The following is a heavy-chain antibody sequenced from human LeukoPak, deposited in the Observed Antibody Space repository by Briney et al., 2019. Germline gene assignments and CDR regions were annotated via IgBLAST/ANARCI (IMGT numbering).Heavy chain of an antibody. Sequence: GGSLRLSCAASGFTFSSYWMHWVRQAPGKGPVWVSRIKSDGSSTEYADSVKGRFTISRDNAKNSLYLQMNSLRAEDTAVYYCARVLVVVAATQAFDIWGQGTMVTVSS. V-gene: IGHV3-74*01. D-gene: IGHD2-15*01. J-gene: IGHJ3*02. CDR1: GFTFSSYW. CDR2: IKSDGSST. CDR3: ARVLVVVAATQAFDI.